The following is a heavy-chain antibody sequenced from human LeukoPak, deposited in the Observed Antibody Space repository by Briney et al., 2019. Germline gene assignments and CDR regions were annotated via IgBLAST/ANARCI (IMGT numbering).Heavy chain of an antibody. V-gene: IGHV1-18*01. J-gene: IGHJ1*01. CDR1: GYTFTTCS. Sequence: GASVKVSCKASGYTFTTCSLAWVRQAPGQSLEWMGWISVNNGGTNYAQSFQDRVTLTRDTSTNTAYLELRSLRSDDTAIIYCATATQPRGYFLHWGQGTLVTVSS. D-gene: IGHD2-2*01. CDR3: ATATQPRGYFLH. CDR2: ISVNNGGT.